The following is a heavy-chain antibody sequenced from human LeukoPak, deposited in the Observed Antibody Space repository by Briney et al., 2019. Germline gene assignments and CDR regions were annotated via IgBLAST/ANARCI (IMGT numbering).Heavy chain of an antibody. V-gene: IGHV5-51*01. CDR2: IYPGDSDT. D-gene: IGHD6-13*01. J-gene: IGHJ6*03. CDR3: ARASGTSDPSERQAYYYYYMDV. Sequence: GESLKISCKGSGYSFTSYWIGWVRQMPGKGLEWMGIIYPGDSDTRYSPSFQGQVTISADKSISTAYLQWSSLKASDTAMYYCARASGTSDPSERQAYYYYYMDVWGKGTTVTVSS. CDR1: GYSFTSYW.